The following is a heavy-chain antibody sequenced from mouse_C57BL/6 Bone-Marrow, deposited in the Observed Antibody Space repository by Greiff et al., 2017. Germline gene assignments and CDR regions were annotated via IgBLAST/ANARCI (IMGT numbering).Heavy chain of an antibody. J-gene: IGHJ2*01. Sequence: VQLQQPGAELVKPGASVKLSCKASGYTFTSYWMHWVKQRPGQGLEWIGMIHPNSGSTNYNEKFKSKATLTVDKSSSTAYMQLSSLTSEDSAVYYCARGITTVVATCDYWGQGTTLTVSS. CDR2: IHPNSGST. V-gene: IGHV1-64*01. CDR3: ARGITTVVATCDY. D-gene: IGHD1-1*01. CDR1: GYTFTSYW.